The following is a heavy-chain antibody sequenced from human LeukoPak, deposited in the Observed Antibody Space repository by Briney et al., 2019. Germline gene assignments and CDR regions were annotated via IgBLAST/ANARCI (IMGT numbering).Heavy chain of an antibody. Sequence: GGSLRLSCAASGFTFSSYWMSWVRQAPGKGLEWVANIKEDDSEKNYVDSVKGRFTISRDNAKNSLYLQMNSLRAEDTAVYYCANEGGGAFDIWGQGTMVTVSS. CDR1: GFTFSSYW. D-gene: IGHD3-16*01. CDR3: ANEGGGAFDI. CDR2: IKEDDSEK. J-gene: IGHJ3*02. V-gene: IGHV3-7*01.